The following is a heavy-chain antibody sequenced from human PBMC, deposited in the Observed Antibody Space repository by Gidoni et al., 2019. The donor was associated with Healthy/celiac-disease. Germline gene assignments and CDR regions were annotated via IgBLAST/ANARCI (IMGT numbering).Heavy chain of an antibody. V-gene: IGHV3-23*01. J-gene: IGHJ6*02. D-gene: IGHD2-15*01. CDR3: AKDHVGYCSGGSCYGMGV. Sequence: EVQLLESGGGLVQPGGSLRLSCAASGFTFSSYAMSWVRQAPGKGLEWVSAISGSGGSTYYADSVKGRFTISRDNSKNTLYLQMNSLRAEDTAVYYCAKDHVGYCSGGSCYGMGVWGQGTTVTVSS. CDR2: ISGSGGST. CDR1: GFTFSSYA.